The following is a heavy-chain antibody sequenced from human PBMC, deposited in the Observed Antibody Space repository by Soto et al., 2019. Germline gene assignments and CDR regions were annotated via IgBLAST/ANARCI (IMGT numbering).Heavy chain of an antibody. J-gene: IGHJ6*03. Sequence: HPGGSLRLSCAASGFTFSNYGMHWVRQAPGKGLEWVAVISYDGSKKYYADSVKGRFTISSDNSKNTLYLQMNSLRGEDTAVYYCAKDQLDCSITTCQYFYHYYMDVWGKGTTVTVSS. V-gene: IGHV3-30*18. CDR3: AKDQLDCSITTCQYFYHYYMDV. D-gene: IGHD2-2*01. CDR2: ISYDGSKK. CDR1: GFTFSNYG.